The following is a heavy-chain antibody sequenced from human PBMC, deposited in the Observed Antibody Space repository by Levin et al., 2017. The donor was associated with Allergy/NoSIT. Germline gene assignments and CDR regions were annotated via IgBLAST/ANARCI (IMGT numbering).Heavy chain of an antibody. J-gene: IGHJ6*02. V-gene: IGHV4-30-2*01. Sequence: PSETLSLTCAVSGGSISRGGYSLSWIRQPPGKGLEWIGYIYHSGSTYYNPSLKSRVTISVDRSKNHFSLKLSSVTAADPAVYYCARAPGTAAAGRDYYGMDVWGQGTTVTVSS. CDR1: GGSISRGGYS. CDR3: ARAPGTAAAGRDYYGMDV. CDR2: IYHSGST. D-gene: IGHD6-13*01.